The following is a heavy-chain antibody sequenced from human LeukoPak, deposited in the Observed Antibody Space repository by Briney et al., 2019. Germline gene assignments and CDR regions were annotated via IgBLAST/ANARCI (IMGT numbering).Heavy chain of an antibody. D-gene: IGHD1-1*01. CDR3: ARRRRMRNWFDP. V-gene: IGHV4-59*08. CDR1: GGSISSYY. J-gene: IGHJ5*02. Sequence: SETLSLTCTVSGGSISSYYWSWIRQPPGKGLEWIGYIYYSGSTNYNPSLKSRVTISVDTSKNQFSLKLSSVTAADTAVYYCARRRRMRNWFDPWGQGTLVTVSS. CDR2: IYYSGST.